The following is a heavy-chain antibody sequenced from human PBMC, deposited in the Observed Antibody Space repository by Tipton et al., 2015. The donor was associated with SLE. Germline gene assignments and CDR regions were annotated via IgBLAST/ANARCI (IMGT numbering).Heavy chain of an antibody. Sequence: TLSLTCAVSGGSIRSSNWWSWVRQPPGKGLEWIGEIHHSGSTNSNPSLKSRVTISDDKSKSQFSLKLSSVTAADTAVYYCAGGFYYGSGTFSDFEYWGQGTLATVSS. D-gene: IGHD3-10*01. CDR3: AGGFYYGSGTFSDFEY. CDR1: GGSIRSSNW. V-gene: IGHV4-4*02. CDR2: IHHSGST. J-gene: IGHJ4*02.